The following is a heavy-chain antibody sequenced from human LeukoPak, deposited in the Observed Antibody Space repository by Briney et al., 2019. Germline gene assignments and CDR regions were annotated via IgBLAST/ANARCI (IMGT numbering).Heavy chain of an antibody. CDR2: INHSGST. D-gene: IGHD5-18*01. V-gene: IGHV4-34*01. Sequence: PSETLSLTCAVYGGSFSGYYWSWIRHPPGKGLEWIGEINHSGSTNYNPSLKSRVTISVDTSKNQFSLKLSSVTAADTAVYYCARRIQLWPNWFDPWGQGTLVTVSS. CDR3: ARRIQLWPNWFDP. J-gene: IGHJ5*02. CDR1: GGSFSGYY.